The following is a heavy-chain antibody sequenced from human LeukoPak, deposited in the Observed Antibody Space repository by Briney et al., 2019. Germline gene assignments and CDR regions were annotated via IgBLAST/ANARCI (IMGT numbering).Heavy chain of an antibody. Sequence: GGSLRLSCAASGFTFRTYWMNWVRQAPGKGLVWVSRIESDGTSTSYADSVKGRFTISRDNAANTLYLQMNSMRAEDTAVYYCTGGGWSTDAFDIWGQATMVTVSS. V-gene: IGHV3-74*01. D-gene: IGHD6-19*01. CDR1: GFTFRTYW. CDR2: IESDGTST. CDR3: TGGGWSTDAFDI. J-gene: IGHJ3*02.